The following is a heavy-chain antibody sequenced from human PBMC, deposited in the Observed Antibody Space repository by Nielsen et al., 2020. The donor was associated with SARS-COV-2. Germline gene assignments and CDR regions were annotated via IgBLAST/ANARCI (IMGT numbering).Heavy chain of an antibody. CDR2: ISSSGSTI. CDR3: AREGHSQSVIVINSYVDY. Sequence: GGSLRLSCAASGFTFSSYEMNWVRQAPGKGLEGVSYISSSGSTIYYADSVKGRFTIPRDNAKNSLYLQMNSLRAEDTAVYYCAREGHSQSVIVINSYVDYWGQGTLVTVSS. CDR1: GFTFSSYE. V-gene: IGHV3-48*03. J-gene: IGHJ4*02. D-gene: IGHD3-10*01.